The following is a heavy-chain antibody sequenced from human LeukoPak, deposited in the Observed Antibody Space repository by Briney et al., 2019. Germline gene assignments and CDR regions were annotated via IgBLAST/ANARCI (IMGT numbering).Heavy chain of an antibody. J-gene: IGHJ4*02. V-gene: IGHV1-2*02. Sequence: ASVKVSCKASGYTFTGYYMHWVRQAPGQGLEWMGWINPNRGGTNYAQKFQGRVTMTRDTSISTAYMELSRLRSDDTAVYYCARAGSYKDFYYFDYWGQGTLVTVSS. CDR2: INPNRGGT. CDR1: GYTFTGYY. D-gene: IGHD1-26*01. CDR3: ARAGSYKDFYYFDY.